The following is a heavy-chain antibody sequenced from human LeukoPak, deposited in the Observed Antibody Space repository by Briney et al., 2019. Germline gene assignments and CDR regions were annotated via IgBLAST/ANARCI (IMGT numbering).Heavy chain of an antibody. CDR3: ARGRRGYFDY. CDR2: IYYSGST. Sequence: SETLSLTCSVSGGSMNSYYWSWIRQSPGKGLEWIGYIYYSGSTNYNPSLKSRVTISVDTSKNQFSLKLSSVTAADTAVYYCARGRRGYFDYWGQGTLVTVSS. CDR1: GGSMNSYY. V-gene: IGHV4-59*08. J-gene: IGHJ4*02. D-gene: IGHD3-10*01.